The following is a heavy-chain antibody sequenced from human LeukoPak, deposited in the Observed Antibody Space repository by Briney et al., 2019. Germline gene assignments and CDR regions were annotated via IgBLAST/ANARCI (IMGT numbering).Heavy chain of an antibody. CDR1: GFTFSDYF. Sequence: PGGSLRLSCAASGFTFSDYFMTWIRQAPGEGLEWVSYISSNGNAVYHADSVKGRFTISRDNAKNSLYLQLNSLRAEDTAVYYCARAFRDGFDIWGQGTIVTVSS. V-gene: IGHV3-11*04. CDR3: ARAFRDGFDI. CDR2: ISSNGNAV. D-gene: IGHD2/OR15-2a*01. J-gene: IGHJ3*02.